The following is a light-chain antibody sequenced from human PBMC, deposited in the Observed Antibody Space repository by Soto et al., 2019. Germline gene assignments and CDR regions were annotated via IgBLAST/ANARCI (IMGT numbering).Light chain of an antibody. Sequence: QSALTQPASVSGSPGQSITISCTGTSSDVGGYNYVSWYQQHPVKAPKLMIYDVTNRPSGVSDRFSGSKSGNTASLTISGLQAEDEADYYCSSYTSSSTPGVFGTGTKVTVL. J-gene: IGLJ1*01. CDR2: DVT. CDR1: SSDVGGYNY. V-gene: IGLV2-14*01. CDR3: SSYTSSSTPGV.